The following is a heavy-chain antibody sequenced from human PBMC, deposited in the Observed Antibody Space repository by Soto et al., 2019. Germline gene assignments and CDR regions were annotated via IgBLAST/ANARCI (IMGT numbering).Heavy chain of an antibody. D-gene: IGHD3-10*01. J-gene: IGHJ5*02. CDR1: GYTFTSYD. CDR3: ARDGEHRGSGNFDP. CDR2: MNPNTGDT. Sequence: ASVKVSCKASGYTFTSYDVNWVRQATGQGLEWMGWMNPNTGDTGYAQEFQGRVTMTRDTSTSTAYMELSSLTSEDTAVYYCARDGEHRGSGNFDPWGQGTLVTVSS. V-gene: IGHV1-8*01.